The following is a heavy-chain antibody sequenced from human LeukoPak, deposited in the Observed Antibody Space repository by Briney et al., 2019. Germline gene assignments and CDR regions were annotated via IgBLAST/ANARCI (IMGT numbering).Heavy chain of an antibody. J-gene: IGHJ3*02. Sequence: GGSLRLSCAASGFTFSIYSMDWVRQAPGKGLEWVSSISSSSSSIYYADSVKGRFTISRDNAKNSLYLQMNSLRAEDTAVYFCARDVDVVTPSGAFDIWGQGTMVTVSS. V-gene: IGHV3-21*01. CDR1: GFTFSIYS. CDR3: ARDVDVVTPSGAFDI. D-gene: IGHD2-21*02. CDR2: ISSSSSSI.